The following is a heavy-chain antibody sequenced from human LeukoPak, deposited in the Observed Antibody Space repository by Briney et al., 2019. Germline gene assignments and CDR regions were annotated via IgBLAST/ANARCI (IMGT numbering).Heavy chain of an antibody. CDR2: ISYDGSNK. J-gene: IGHJ4*02. CDR3: ARAERIAARFDN. Sequence: PGGSLRPPCAASGFTFSSYAMHWVRQAPGKGLEWVAVISYDGSNKYYADSVKGRFTISRDNSKNTLYLQMNSLRAEDTAVYYCARAERIAARFDNWGQGTLSPSPQ. V-gene: IGHV3-30*01. CDR1: GFTFSSYA. D-gene: IGHD6-6*01.